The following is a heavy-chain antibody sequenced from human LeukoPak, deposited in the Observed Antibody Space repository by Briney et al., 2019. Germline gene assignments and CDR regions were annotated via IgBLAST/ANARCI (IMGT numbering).Heavy chain of an antibody. CDR3: ARARPPSGSHPFDY. CDR2: IYHSGST. D-gene: IGHD1-26*01. V-gene: IGHV4-4*02. Sequence: PSGTLSLTCAVSGGFISSSNWWSWVRQPPGKGLEWIGEIYHSGSTNYNPSLKSRVTISVDKSKNQFSLKLSSVTAADTAVYYCARARPPSGSHPFDYWGQGTLVTVSS. CDR1: GGFISSSNW. J-gene: IGHJ4*02.